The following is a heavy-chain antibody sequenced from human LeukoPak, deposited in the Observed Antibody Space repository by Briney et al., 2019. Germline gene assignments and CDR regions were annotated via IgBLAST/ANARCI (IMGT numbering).Heavy chain of an antibody. CDR1: GASFSYYY. V-gene: IGHV4-34*01. CDR2: INHSGSI. D-gene: IGHD7-27*01. Sequence: SETLSLTCAVYGASFSYYYWSWIRQAPGKGLEWIGEINHSGSITYNPSLKSRVTISAEKSKSQFSLRLTSVTAADMAVYYCAKGVWAPRFDSWGQGTLVTVSS. J-gene: IGHJ5*01. CDR3: AKGVWAPRFDS.